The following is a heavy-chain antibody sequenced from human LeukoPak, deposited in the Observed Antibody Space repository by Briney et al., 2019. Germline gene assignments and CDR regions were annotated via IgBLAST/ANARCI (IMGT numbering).Heavy chain of an antibody. J-gene: IGHJ4*02. CDR2: ISSSGFTI. CDR1: GFTFSYYY. Sequence: GGSLRLSCAASGFTFSYYYMSWIRQAPGKGLEWVSYISSSGFTIYYADSVKGRFTISRDNAKNSLYLQMNSLRAEDTAVYYCARGNLYCTNGVCYTRHFDYWGQGGLVTVSS. V-gene: IGHV3-11*04. D-gene: IGHD2-8*01. CDR3: ARGNLYCTNGVCYTRHFDY.